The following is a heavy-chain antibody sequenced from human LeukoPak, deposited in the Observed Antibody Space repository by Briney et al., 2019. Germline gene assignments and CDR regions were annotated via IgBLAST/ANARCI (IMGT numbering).Heavy chain of an antibody. J-gene: IGHJ5*02. D-gene: IGHD1-1*01. Sequence: ASVKVSCKASGYSFTDYYIHWARQAPGQGLEWVGWIYPKNGGTYYAQRFQGRVTMTSDTSITTAFLELSSLTSDDTAVYSCARDATRNNFDPWGQGTLVTVSS. CDR1: GYSFTDYY. CDR2: IYPKNGGT. V-gene: IGHV1-2*02. CDR3: ARDATRNNFDP.